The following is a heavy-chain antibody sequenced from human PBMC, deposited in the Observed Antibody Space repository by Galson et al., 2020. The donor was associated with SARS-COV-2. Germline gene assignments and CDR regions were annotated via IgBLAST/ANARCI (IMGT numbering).Heavy chain of an antibody. Sequence: GESLKISCKGSGYSFTSYWIGWVRQMPGKGLEWMRIIYPGDSDTRYSPSFQGQVTISVDKSINTAYLQWSSLKASDTAIYYCARRITAAGTRWFDPWGQGTLVTVSS. CDR1: GYSFTSYW. CDR3: ARRITAAGTRWFDP. J-gene: IGHJ5*02. D-gene: IGHD6-13*01. CDR2: IYPGDSDT. V-gene: IGHV5-51*01.